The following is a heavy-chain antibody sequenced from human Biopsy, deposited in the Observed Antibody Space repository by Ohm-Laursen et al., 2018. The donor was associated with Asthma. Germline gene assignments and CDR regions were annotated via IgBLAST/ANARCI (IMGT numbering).Heavy chain of an antibody. V-gene: IGHV1-69*13. CDR2: INADFGTT. CDR1: GGTFNTYV. J-gene: IGHJ4*02. D-gene: IGHD1-26*01. CDR3: ARKAGSCISRTYYSLDF. Sequence: GASVKVSCKSLGGTFNTYVIGWVRQAPGQGLEWMGGINADFGTTIYPQKFQDRVTMNADDFTSTVYKELSSLRSEETAVYYCARKAGSCISRTYYSLDFWGQGTLVTVSS.